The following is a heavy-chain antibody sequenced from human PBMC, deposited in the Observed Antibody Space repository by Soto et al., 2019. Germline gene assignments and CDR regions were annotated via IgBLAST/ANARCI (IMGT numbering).Heavy chain of an antibody. CDR1: GFTFSNYA. D-gene: IGHD5-18*01. V-gene: IGHV3-23*01. J-gene: IGHJ5*01. CDR2: ISDSGDRT. CDR3: VKEQSRHIYAES. Sequence: EVQLLQSGGGLVQPGGSLRLSCAASGFTFSNYAMSWLRQPPGKGLEWVSAISDSGDRTYYTDFVKGRFTISRDNSKNALYQQINSLRAEDSAVYYCVKEQSRHIYAESWGHGTLVNVSS.